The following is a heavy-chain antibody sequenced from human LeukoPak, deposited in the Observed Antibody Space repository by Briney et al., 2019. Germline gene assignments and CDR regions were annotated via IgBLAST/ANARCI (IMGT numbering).Heavy chain of an antibody. D-gene: IGHD6-19*01. J-gene: IGHJ1*01. CDR3: ARVYSSGSRAFQH. CDR1: GGSFSGYY. V-gene: IGHV4-34*01. Sequence: SETLSLTCAVYGGSFSGYYWSWIRQPPGKGLEWIGEINHSGSTNYNPSLKSRVTISVDRSKNQFSLKLSSVTAADTAVYYCARVYSSGSRAFQHWGQGTLVTVSS. CDR2: INHSGST.